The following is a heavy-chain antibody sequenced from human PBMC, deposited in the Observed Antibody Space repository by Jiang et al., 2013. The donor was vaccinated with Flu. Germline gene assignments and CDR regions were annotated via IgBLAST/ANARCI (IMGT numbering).Heavy chain of an antibody. CDR3: ARGGGLRVTQSDWYFDL. V-gene: IGHV3-30-3*01. CDR1: GFTFSSYA. J-gene: IGHJ2*01. Sequence: VQLLESGGGVVQPGRSLRLSCAASGFTFSSYAMHWVRQAPGKGLEWVAVISYDGSNKYYADSVKGRFTISRDNSKNTLYLQMNSLRAEDTAVYYCARGGGLRVTQSDWYFDLWGRGTLVTVS. CDR2: ISYDGSNK. D-gene: IGHD4-17*01.